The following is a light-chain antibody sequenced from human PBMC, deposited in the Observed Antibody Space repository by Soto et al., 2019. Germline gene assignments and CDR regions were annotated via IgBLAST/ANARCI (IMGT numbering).Light chain of an antibody. V-gene: IGLV1-47*02. CDR1: SSNIGSNY. CDR3: AAWDDSLSGPV. J-gene: IGLJ1*01. Sequence: QAVVTQPPSASGTPGQRVTISCSGSSSNIGSNYVYWYQQLPGTAPKLLIYSNNQRPSGVPDRFSGSKSGTSVSLAISGLRSEDEADYYCAAWDDSLSGPVFGTGTKVTVL. CDR2: SNN.